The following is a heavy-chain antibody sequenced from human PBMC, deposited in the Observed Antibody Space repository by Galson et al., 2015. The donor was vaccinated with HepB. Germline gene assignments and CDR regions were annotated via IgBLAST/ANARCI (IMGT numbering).Heavy chain of an antibody. CDR2: IEHTGST. CDR3: ARLRANHGYSGYHLPY. D-gene: IGHD5-12*01. Sequence: QVQLQESGPGLVKPSETLSLTCAVYGGSFSGYYWSWIRQPPRKGLEWIGEIEHTGSTNYSPSLKSRVTISVDTSKNQFSLKLTSVTAADTAVYYCARLRANHGYSGYHLPYWGQGTLVTVSS. V-gene: IGHV4-34*01. CDR1: GGSFSGYY. J-gene: IGHJ4*02.